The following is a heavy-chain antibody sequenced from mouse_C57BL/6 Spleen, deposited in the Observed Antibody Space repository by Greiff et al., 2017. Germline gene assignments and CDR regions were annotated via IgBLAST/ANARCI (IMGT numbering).Heavy chain of an antibody. J-gene: IGHJ3*01. V-gene: IGHV1-55*01. CDR2: IYPGSGRT. CDR1: GYTFTSYW. Sequence: QVQLQQPGAELVKPGASVTMSCKASGYTFTSYWITWVKQRPGQGLDWIGDIYPGSGRTNYNEKFKRQVTLTVDTSSSTAYLQLSSLTSEDAAVSYCARGYGYDGNWFAYWGQGTLVTVSA. D-gene: IGHD2-2*01. CDR3: ARGYGYDGNWFAY.